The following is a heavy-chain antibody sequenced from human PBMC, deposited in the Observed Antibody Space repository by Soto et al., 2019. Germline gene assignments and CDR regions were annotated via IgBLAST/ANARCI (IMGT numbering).Heavy chain of an antibody. CDR2: TYYRSKWYN. CDR3: ARDKGSASSGWYYGMDV. J-gene: IGHJ6*02. D-gene: IGHD6-19*01. V-gene: IGHV6-1*01. Sequence: SQTLSLTCAISGDSVSSNSAAWNWIRQSPSRGLEWLGRTYYRSKWYNDYAVSVKSRITINPDTSKNQFSLQLNSVTPEDTAVYYCARDKGSASSGWYYGMDVWSQGTTVTVSS. CDR1: GDSVSSNSAA.